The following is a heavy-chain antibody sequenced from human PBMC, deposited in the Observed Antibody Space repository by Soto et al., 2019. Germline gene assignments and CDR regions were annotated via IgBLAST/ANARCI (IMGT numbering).Heavy chain of an antibody. Sequence: EVQLLESGGGLVQPGGSLRLSCAASGFTFNNYAMTWVRQAPGKGLEWVSAISGGGDTTSYADSVKGRFTVSRDGSKNTLYLRMSGLRAEDTALYYCAKGRGGSGSLAPRVDFWGQGTLVTVSS. CDR1: GFTFNNYA. V-gene: IGHV3-23*01. CDR3: AKGRGGSGSLAPRVDF. D-gene: IGHD3-10*01. CDR2: ISGGGDTT. J-gene: IGHJ4*02.